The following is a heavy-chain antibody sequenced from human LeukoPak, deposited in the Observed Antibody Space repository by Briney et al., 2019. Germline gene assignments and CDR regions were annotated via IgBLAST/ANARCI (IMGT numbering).Heavy chain of an antibody. Sequence: GGSLRLSCAASGFTFSSYAMSWVRQAPGKGLEWVSAISGSGGGTYYADSVKGRLTISRDNAKNSLYLQMNSLRDEDAAVYYCARGAPLVVVTTAAFDIWGQGTMATVSS. CDR3: ARGAPLVVVTTAAFDI. D-gene: IGHD2-15*01. CDR1: GFTFSSYA. J-gene: IGHJ3*02. CDR2: ISGSGGGT. V-gene: IGHV3-23*01.